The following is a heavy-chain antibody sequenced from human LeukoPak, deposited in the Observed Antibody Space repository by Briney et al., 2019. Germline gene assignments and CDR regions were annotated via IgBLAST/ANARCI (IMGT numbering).Heavy chain of an antibody. CDR1: GFTFSSYA. CDR2: ISSNGGST. V-gene: IGHV3-64*01. CDR3: ARDSSGANAVFDY. J-gene: IGHJ4*02. D-gene: IGHD6-19*01. Sequence: QPGGSLRLSCAASGFTFSSYAMHWVRQAPGKGLEYVSAISSNGGSTYYANSVKGRFTISRDNSKNTLYLQMGSLRAEDMAVYYCARDSSGANAVFDYWGQGTLVTVSS.